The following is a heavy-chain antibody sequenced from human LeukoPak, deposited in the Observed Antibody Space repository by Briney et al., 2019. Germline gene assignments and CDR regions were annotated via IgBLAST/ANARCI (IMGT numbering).Heavy chain of an antibody. Sequence: GGSLRLSCAVSGFTLSNYWMHWVRQVPGKGLVWVSRMNSDGSGTSYADSVKGRFTISRDNAKNTLFLQMNSLRAEDTAVYYCASWGTWDVWGKGTTVTVSS. CDR1: GFTLSNYW. D-gene: IGHD7-27*01. V-gene: IGHV3-74*01. CDR3: ASWGTWDV. CDR2: MNSDGSGT. J-gene: IGHJ6*04.